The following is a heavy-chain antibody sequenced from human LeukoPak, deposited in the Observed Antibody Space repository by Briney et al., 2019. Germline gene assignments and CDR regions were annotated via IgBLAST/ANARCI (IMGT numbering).Heavy chain of an antibody. D-gene: IGHD1-26*01. CDR2: IYSADGA. CDR1: GFTVSRNY. V-gene: IGHV3-53*01. Sequence: PGGSLRLSCAASGFTVSRNYMSWVRQAPGKGLEWVSVIYSADGAYYADSVRGRFTISRDNSKNTPYLQMNSLRADDTAVYYCAREVGGGATNYFDYWGQGTLVTVSS. J-gene: IGHJ4*02. CDR3: AREVGGGATNYFDY.